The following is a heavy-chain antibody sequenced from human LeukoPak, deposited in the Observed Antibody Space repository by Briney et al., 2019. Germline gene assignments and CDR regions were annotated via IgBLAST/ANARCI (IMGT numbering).Heavy chain of an antibody. J-gene: IGHJ4*02. CDR1: GYTFTAYF. D-gene: IGHD3-10*01. CDR3: ARGGSGSGYLYHFDY. CDR2: XSLKNGGS. V-gene: IGHV1-2*02. Sequence: ASVKVSCKASGYTFTAYFMHWVRQAPGQGLQWXXXXSLKNGGSNLAQRFQGRVTMTWDASINTAYMELSDLNSDDTAIHYCARGGSGSGYLYHFDYWGQGAQVTVAS.